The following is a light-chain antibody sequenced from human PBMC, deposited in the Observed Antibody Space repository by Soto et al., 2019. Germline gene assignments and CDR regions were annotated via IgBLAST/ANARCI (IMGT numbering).Light chain of an antibody. J-gene: IGLJ3*02. CDR3: AAWYDSLYGPV. CDR2: STN. CDR1: RSNIGTNP. V-gene: IGLV1-44*01. Sequence: QSVLTQSPSASGTPGQRVTISCSGSRSNIGTNPVMWYQQLPGTAPRLLMYSTNQRPSGVPDGVSGSKSGTSASLAISGLKCAVGPDYYCAAWYDSLYGPVFGGGTKLTVL.